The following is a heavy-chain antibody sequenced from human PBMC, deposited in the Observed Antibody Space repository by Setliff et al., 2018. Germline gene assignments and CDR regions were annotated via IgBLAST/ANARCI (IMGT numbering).Heavy chain of an antibody. CDR1: GYSFTSHY. V-gene: IGHV1-46*01. CDR3: ARQGKYSYLDYYYYGMDV. CDR2: INPGGLSS. J-gene: IGHJ6*02. Sequence: PSVKVSCKTSGYSFTSHYMHWVRQAPGQGLEWMGIINPGGLSSSSTQKFEGRVTMTRDTSTSTVYMELSRLRSDDTAVYYCARQGKYSYLDYYYYGMDVWGQGTTVTVSS. D-gene: IGHD5-18*01.